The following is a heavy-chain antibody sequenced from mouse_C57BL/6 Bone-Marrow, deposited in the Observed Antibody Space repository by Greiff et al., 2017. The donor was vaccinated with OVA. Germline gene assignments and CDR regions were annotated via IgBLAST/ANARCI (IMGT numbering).Heavy chain of an antibody. CDR1: GFSFNTYA. Sequence: EVQLVEPGGGLVQPKGSLKLSCAASGFSFNTYAMNWVRQAPGKGLEWVARIRSKSNNYATYYADSVKDRFTISRDESESMLYLQMNNLKTEDTAMYYCVRNLPLAYWGQGTLVTVSA. J-gene: IGHJ3*01. CDR3: VRNLPLAY. V-gene: IGHV10-1*01. CDR2: IRSKSNNYAT. D-gene: IGHD5-1*01.